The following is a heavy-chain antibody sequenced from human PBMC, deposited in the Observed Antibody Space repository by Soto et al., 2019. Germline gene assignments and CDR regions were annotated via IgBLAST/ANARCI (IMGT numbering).Heavy chain of an antibody. D-gene: IGHD3-22*01. CDR2: IIPIFGTA. Sequence: SVKVSCKASGGTFSSYAMSWVRQAPGQGLEWMGGIIPIFGTANYAQKFQGRVTITADESTSAAYMELSSLRSEDTAVYYCARATYYYDSSGYWAAFDIWGQGTMVTVSS. V-gene: IGHV1-69*13. CDR3: ARATYYYDSSGYWAAFDI. J-gene: IGHJ3*02. CDR1: GGTFSSYA.